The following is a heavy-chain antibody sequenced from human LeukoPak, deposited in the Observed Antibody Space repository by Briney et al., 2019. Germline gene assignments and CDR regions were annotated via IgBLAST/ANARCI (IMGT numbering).Heavy chain of an antibody. Sequence: SETLSLTCTVSGGSISSSSYYWGWIRQPPGKGLEWIGSIYYSGSTYYNPSLKSRVTISVDTSKNQFSLKLTSVTAADTAVYYCARGYSSSWYLNWFDPWGQGTLVTVSS. D-gene: IGHD6-13*01. J-gene: IGHJ5*02. V-gene: IGHV4-39*07. CDR2: IYYSGST. CDR3: ARGYSSSWYLNWFDP. CDR1: GGSISSSSYY.